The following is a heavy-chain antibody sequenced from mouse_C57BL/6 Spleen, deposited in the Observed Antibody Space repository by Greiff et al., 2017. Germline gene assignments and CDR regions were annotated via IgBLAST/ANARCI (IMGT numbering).Heavy chain of an antibody. J-gene: IGHJ4*01. Sequence: VQGVESGPELVKPGASVKISCKASGFAFSSSWMNWVKQRPGKGLEWIGRIYPGDGDTNYNGKFKGKATLTADKSSSTAYMQLSSLTSEDSAVYFCARGPSGYAMDYWGQGTSVTVSS. CDR2: IYPGDGDT. CDR1: GFAFSSSW. V-gene: IGHV1-82*01. CDR3: ARGPSGYAMDY.